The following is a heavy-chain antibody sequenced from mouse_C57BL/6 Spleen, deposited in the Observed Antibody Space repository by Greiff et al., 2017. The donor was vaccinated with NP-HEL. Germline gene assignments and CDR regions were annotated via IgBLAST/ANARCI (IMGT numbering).Heavy chain of an antibody. CDR1: GFTFSSYG. J-gene: IGHJ3*01. V-gene: IGHV5-6*01. D-gene: IGHD4-1*01. CDR2: ISSGGSYT. Sequence: EVNVVESGGDLVKPGGSLKLSCAASGFTFSSYGMSWVRQTPDKRLEWVATISSGGSYTYYPDSVKGRFTISRDNAKNTLYLQMSSLKSEDTAMYYCARQAGTPFAYWGQGTLVTVSA. CDR3: ARQAGTPFAY.